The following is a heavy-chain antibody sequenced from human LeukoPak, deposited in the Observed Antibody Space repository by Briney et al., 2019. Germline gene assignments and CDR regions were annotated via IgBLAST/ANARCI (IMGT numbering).Heavy chain of an antibody. J-gene: IGHJ5*02. CDR3: ARDLSGAADNWFDP. CDR1: GYTFTGYY. Sequence: ASVKVSCKASGYTFTGYYMHWVRQAPGQGLEWMGRINPNSGGTNYAQKFQGRVTMTRDTSICTAYMELSRLRSDDTAVYYCARDLSGAADNWFDPWGQGTLVTVSS. CDR2: INPNSGGT. D-gene: IGHD2-8*02. V-gene: IGHV1-2*06.